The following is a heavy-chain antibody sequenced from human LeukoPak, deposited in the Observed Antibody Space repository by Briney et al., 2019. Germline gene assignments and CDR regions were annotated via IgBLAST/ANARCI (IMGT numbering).Heavy chain of an antibody. CDR2: IYSGGST. V-gene: IGHV3-53*01. D-gene: IGHD4-17*01. Sequence: GGSLRLSCAASGFTVSSNYMSWVRQAPGKGLEWVSVIYSGGSTYYADSVKGRFTISRDNSKNTLYLQMNSLRAEDTAVYYCAKDRVTVTSFSISDYWGQGTLVTVSS. J-gene: IGHJ4*02. CDR3: AKDRVTVTSFSISDY. CDR1: GFTVSSNY.